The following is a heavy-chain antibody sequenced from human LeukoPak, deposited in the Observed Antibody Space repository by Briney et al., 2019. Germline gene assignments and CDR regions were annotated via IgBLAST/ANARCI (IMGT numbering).Heavy chain of an antibody. Sequence: ASVKVSCKASGYTFTSYGISWVRQAPGQGLERMGWISAYNGNTNYAQKLQGRVTMTTDTSTSTAYMELRSLRSDDTAVYYCARDCREYSSGWYRGPHNWFDPWGQGTLVTVSS. D-gene: IGHD6-19*01. CDR1: GYTFTSYG. J-gene: IGHJ5*02. V-gene: IGHV1-18*01. CDR2: ISAYNGNT. CDR3: ARDCREYSSGWYRGPHNWFDP.